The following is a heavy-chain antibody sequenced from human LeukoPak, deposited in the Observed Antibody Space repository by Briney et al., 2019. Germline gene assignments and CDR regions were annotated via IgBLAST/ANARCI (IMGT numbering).Heavy chain of an antibody. Sequence: ASVTVSCKASGYTFTDYYLHWLRQAPGQGLEWMGWMNPKSGDTHYAQKFQGRVTMTRDTSINTAYMGLSRLTSDDTAVYFCATWGLHFDIWGQGTMVIVAS. CDR1: GYTFTDYY. J-gene: IGHJ3*02. V-gene: IGHV1-2*02. CDR2: MNPKSGDT. D-gene: IGHD3-16*01. CDR3: ATWGLHFDI.